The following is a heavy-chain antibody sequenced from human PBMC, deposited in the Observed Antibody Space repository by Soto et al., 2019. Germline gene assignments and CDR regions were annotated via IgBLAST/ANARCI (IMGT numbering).Heavy chain of an antibody. V-gene: IGHV1-46*01. CDR2: INPSGGST. CDR1: GYTFTSYY. D-gene: IGHD6-19*01. CDR3: ARDLNGYSSGWYFSLCTNYFDY. Sequence: QVQLVQSGAEVKKPGASVKVSCKASGYTFTSYYMHWVRQAPGQGLEWMGIINPSGGSTSYAQKFQGRVTMTRDTSTRTVYMELSSLRSEDTAVYYCARDLNGYSSGWYFSLCTNYFDYWGQGTLVTVSS. J-gene: IGHJ4*02.